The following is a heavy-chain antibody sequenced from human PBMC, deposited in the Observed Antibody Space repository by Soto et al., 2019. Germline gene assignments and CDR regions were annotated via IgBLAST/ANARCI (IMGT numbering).Heavy chain of an antibody. V-gene: IGHV1-2*02. D-gene: IGHD6-6*01. CDR1: GYTFTGHY. CDR2: INPHSGDT. CDR3: ARKSSSSSWFDP. Sequence: QVQLVQSGAEVKKPGASVKVSCKASGYTFTGHYMHWVRQAPGQGLEWMGWINPHSGDTKYAQEFQGRVTMTRDTSITTAYMEVSRLSSDDTAVYYCARKSSSSSWFDPWGQGTLVTVSS. J-gene: IGHJ5*02.